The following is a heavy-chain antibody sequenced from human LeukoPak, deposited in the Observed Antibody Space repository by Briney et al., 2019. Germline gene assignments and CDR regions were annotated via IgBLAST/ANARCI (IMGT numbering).Heavy chain of an antibody. CDR2: ISTDGSAQ. CDR3: AKVEPSLPYDSSGYYSN. Sequence: GGSLRLSCAASGFTFSRYPMHWVRQAPGEAPGKGLECVAVISTDGSAQHYANSVKGRFAISRDNSKNTLYLQLNSLRIEDTAVYYCAKVEPSLPYDSSGYYSNWGQGTLVTVSS. V-gene: IGHV3-30*09. CDR1: GFTFSRYP. D-gene: IGHD3-22*01. J-gene: IGHJ4*02.